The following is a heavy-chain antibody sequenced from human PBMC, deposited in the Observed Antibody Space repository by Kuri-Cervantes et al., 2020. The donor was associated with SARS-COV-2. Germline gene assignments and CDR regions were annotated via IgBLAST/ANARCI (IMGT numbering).Heavy chain of an antibody. D-gene: IGHD5-12*01. CDR1: GGTFSSYA. J-gene: IGHJ3*02. CDR3: ARGWLRGINAFDI. Sequence: SVKVSCKASGGTFSSYAISWVRQAPGQGLEWMGGIIPIFGTANYAQKFQGRVTITADESTSTAYMELSSLRSEDTTMYYCARGWLRGINAFDIWGQGTMVTVSS. V-gene: IGHV1-69*13. CDR2: IIPIFGTA.